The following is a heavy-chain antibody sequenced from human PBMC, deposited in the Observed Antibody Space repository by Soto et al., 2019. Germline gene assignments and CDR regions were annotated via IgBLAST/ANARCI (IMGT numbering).Heavy chain of an antibody. CDR3: ARVAGGDFDAFDI. Sequence: PSETLSLTCAVYGGSFSGYYWSWIRQPPGKGLEWIGEINHSGSTNYNPSLKSRVTISVDTSKNQFSLKLSSVTAADTAVYYCARVAGGDFDAFDIWGQGTMVTVS. J-gene: IGHJ3*02. V-gene: IGHV4-34*01. CDR2: INHSGST. D-gene: IGHD2-21*02. CDR1: GGSFSGYY.